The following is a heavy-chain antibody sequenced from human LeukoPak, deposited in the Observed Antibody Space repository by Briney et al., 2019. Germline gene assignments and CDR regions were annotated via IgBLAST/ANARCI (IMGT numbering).Heavy chain of an antibody. CDR2: IYASGST. D-gene: IGHD3-22*01. CDR3: ARDYYDSSGYFKPVYYYYYYMDV. J-gene: IGHJ6*03. V-gene: IGHV4-4*07. Sequence: PSETLSLTCTVPGGSISSYYWSWIRQPAGKGLEWIGRIYASGSTNYNPSLKSRVTMSVDTSKNQFSLKLSSVTAADTAVYYCARDYYDSSGYFKPVYYYYYYMDVWGKGTTVTVSS. CDR1: GGSISSYY.